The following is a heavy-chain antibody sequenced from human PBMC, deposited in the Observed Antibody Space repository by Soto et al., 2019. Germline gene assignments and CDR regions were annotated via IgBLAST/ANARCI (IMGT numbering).Heavy chain of an antibody. CDR1: GGSIRSSSYY. CDR2: IYYSGST. D-gene: IGHD1-26*01. V-gene: IGHV4-39*01. Sequence: SETLALTCTVSGGSIRSSSYYWGWIRQPPGKGLEWIGSIYYSGSTYYSPSLKSRVTISVDTSKNQFSLKLSSVTAADTAVYYCARHEALGWELLRKGGPYFDYWGQGTLVTVSS. J-gene: IGHJ4*02. CDR3: ARHEALGWELLRKGGPYFDY.